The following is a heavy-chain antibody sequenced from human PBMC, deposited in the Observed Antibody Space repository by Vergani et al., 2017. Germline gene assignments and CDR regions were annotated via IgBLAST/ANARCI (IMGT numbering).Heavy chain of an antibody. CDR1: GYTFTGYY. CDR2: INPNSGGT. V-gene: IGHV1-2*02. Sequence: QVQLVQSGAEVKKPGASVKVSCKASGYTFTGYYMHWVRQAPGQGLEWMGWINPNSGGTNYAQMFQGRVTMTRDTSIRTAYMEVSRLRSDDTAVYYCARDLGSSWYRGWFDPWGQGTLVTVSS. D-gene: IGHD6-13*01. J-gene: IGHJ5*02. CDR3: ARDLGSSWYRGWFDP.